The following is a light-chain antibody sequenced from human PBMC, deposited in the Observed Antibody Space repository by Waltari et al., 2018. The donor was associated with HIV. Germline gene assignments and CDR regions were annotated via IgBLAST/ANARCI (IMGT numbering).Light chain of an antibody. V-gene: IGLV1-47*01. CDR2: SNH. CDR3: STWDKTQSAQV. J-gene: IGLJ3*02. CDR1: DSNIGTSS. Sequence: QPVLTQLPSVSGTPGQTVTISCSGSDSNIGTSSVYWYQVLPGTTPRLLIFSNHDRPPGVPGRFSGSKSGASASLTIFGLRSEDEADYYCSTWDKTQSAQVFGGGTKLTVL.